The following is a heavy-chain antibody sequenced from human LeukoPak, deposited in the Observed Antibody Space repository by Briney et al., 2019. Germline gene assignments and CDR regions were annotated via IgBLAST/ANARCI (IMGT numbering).Heavy chain of an antibody. CDR1: GYTFTSYG. CDR3: ARGATNFDY. D-gene: IGHD1-26*01. Sequence: EASVKVSCKASGYTFTSYGISWVRQAPGQGLEWMGWFSTYNDNTNYAQKLQGRVTMTTDTSTSTVYMELRSLRSDDTAVYYCARGATNFDYWGQGTLVTVSS. CDR2: FSTYNDNT. J-gene: IGHJ4*02. V-gene: IGHV1-18*01.